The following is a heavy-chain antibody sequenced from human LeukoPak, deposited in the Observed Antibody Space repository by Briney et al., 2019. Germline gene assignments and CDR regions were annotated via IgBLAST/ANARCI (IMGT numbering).Heavy chain of an antibody. Sequence: GGSLRLSCAASGFTFSSYAMSWIRQAPGKGLEWVSYISSSGSTIYYADSVKGRFTISRDNAKNSLYLQMNSLRAEDTAVYYCASLKNSGWGNAFHFWGQGTMVTVSS. CDR3: ASLKNSGWGNAFHF. CDR1: GFTFSSYA. V-gene: IGHV3-11*04. CDR2: ISSSGSTI. J-gene: IGHJ3*01. D-gene: IGHD6-19*01.